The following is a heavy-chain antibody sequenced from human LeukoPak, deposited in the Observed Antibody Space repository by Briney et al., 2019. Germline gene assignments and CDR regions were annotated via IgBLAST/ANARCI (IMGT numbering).Heavy chain of an antibody. CDR3: ARETWYVVVTAIDPRNYYYMDV. CDR2: INPSGGST. V-gene: IGHV1-46*01. D-gene: IGHD2-21*02. J-gene: IGHJ6*03. CDR1: GYTFTSYY. Sequence: VASVKVSCTASGYTFTSYYMHWVRQAPGQGLEWMGIINPSGGSTSYAQKFQGRVTMTRDMSTSTVYMELSSLRSEDTAVYYCARETWYVVVTAIDPRNYYYMDVWGKGTTVTVSS.